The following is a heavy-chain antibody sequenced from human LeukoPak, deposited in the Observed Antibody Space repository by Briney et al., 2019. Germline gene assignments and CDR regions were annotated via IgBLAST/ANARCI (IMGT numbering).Heavy chain of an antibody. CDR1: GYTFTSYG. J-gene: IGHJ4*02. V-gene: IGHV1-18*01. Sequence: EASVKVSCKASGYTFTSYGISWVRQAPGQGLEWMGWISAYNGNTNYAQKLQGRVTMTTDTSTSTAYMELRSLRSDDTAVYYCARVPITGTTGYFDYWGQGTLVTVSS. CDR2: ISAYNGNT. D-gene: IGHD1-7*01. CDR3: ARVPITGTTGYFDY.